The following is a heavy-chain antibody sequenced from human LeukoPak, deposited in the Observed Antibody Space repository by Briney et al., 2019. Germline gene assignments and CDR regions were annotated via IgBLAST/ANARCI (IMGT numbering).Heavy chain of an antibody. V-gene: IGHV1-18*01. D-gene: IGHD3-22*01. J-gene: IGHJ4*02. Sequence: GASVKVSCKASGYTFTSYGISWVRQAPGQGLEWMGWISAYNGNTNYAQKLQGRVTMTTDTSTSTAYMELRSLRSDDTAVYYCARDRLTYYYDSSGYYFLGYWGQGTLVTVSS. CDR2: ISAYNGNT. CDR1: GYTFTSYG. CDR3: ARDRLTYYYDSSGYYFLGY.